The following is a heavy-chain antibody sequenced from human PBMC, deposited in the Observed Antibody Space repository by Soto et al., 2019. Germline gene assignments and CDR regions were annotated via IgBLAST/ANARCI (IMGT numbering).Heavy chain of an antibody. D-gene: IGHD5-12*01. CDR2: IYYSGST. CDR3: ARLDGYDHYFGY. Sequence: QVQLQGSGPGLVKPSETLSLTCTVSGGSISSHYWSWIRQPPGQGLEWIGYIYYSGSTNYNPSLKSRVTISVDTSKSQFSLRLSSVTAADTAVYFCARLDGYDHYFGYWGQGALVTDSS. CDR1: GGSISSHY. J-gene: IGHJ4*02. V-gene: IGHV4-59*08.